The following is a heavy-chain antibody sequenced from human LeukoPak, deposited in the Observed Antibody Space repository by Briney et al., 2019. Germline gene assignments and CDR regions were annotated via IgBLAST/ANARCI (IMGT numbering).Heavy chain of an antibody. CDR2: IIPIFKTT. V-gene: IGHV1-69*13. D-gene: IGHD2-2*02. J-gene: IGHJ5*02. Sequence: SVKVSCRASGGTFGSYSLTWLRQAPGQRLEWVAQIIPIFKTTNYAPRFQGRLAITADDSTNTLYMELSSLRSEDTAVYYCARAASQYTNNWFDPWGQGTLVTVSS. CDR1: GGTFGSYS. CDR3: ARAASQYTNNWFDP.